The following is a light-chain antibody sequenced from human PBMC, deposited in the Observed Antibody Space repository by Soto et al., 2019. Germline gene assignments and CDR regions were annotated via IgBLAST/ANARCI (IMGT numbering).Light chain of an antibody. V-gene: IGKV3-20*01. CDR2: GAS. Sequence: EIVMTQPPATLSVSPGERATLSCRASQSVASHLAWYQQKPGQAPRLLIFGASVRATGIPARFSGSGSGTDFTLTISRLEPEDFAVYYCQQYGSSPITFGQGTRLEI. J-gene: IGKJ5*01. CDR1: QSVASH. CDR3: QQYGSSPIT.